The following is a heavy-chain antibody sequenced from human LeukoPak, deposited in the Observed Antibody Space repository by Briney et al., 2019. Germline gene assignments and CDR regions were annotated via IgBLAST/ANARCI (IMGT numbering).Heavy chain of an antibody. J-gene: IGHJ4*02. CDR2: INHSGST. V-gene: IGHV4-34*01. D-gene: IGHD1-7*01. CDR3: ARERAGRNWNSRRHFDY. Sequence: PSETLSLTCAVYGGSFSGYYWSWIRQPPGKGLEWMGEINHSGSTNYNPSLKSRVTISVDTSKNQFSLKLSSVTAADTAVYYCARERAGRNWNSRRHFDYWGQGTLVTVSS. CDR1: GGSFSGYY.